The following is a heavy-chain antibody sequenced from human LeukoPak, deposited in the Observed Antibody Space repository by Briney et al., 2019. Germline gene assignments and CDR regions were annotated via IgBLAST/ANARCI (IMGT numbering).Heavy chain of an antibody. CDR3: AKPPQPDPDAFDI. CDR1: GFTFDDYA. J-gene: IGHJ3*02. V-gene: IGHV3-9*01. CDR2: ISWNSGSI. D-gene: IGHD2-2*01. Sequence: GGSLRLSCAAPGFTFDDYAMHWVRQAPGKGLEWVSGISWNSGSIGYADSVKGRFTISRDNSKNTLYLQMNSLRAEDTAVYYCAKPPQPDPDAFDIWGQGTMVTVSS.